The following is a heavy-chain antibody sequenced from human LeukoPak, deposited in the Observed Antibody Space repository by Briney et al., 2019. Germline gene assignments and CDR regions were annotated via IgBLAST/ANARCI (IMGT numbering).Heavy chain of an antibody. CDR2: LYYSGNT. CDR3: ARGGEWYGSYPYYYYMDV. J-gene: IGHJ6*03. Sequence: PSETLSLTCTVSGISISSSSYYWGWIRQPPGTGLEWIGSLYYSGNTYYNPSLKSRITMSVDTPKNQFSLKLSSVTAADTAIYYCARGGEWYGSYPYYYYMDVWGKGTTVTVSS. D-gene: IGHD3-10*01. V-gene: IGHV4-39*01. CDR1: GISISSSSYY.